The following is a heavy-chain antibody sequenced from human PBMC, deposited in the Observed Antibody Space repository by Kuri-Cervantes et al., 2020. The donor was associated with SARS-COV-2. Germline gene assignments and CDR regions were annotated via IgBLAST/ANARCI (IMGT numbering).Heavy chain of an antibody. J-gene: IGHJ6*02. D-gene: IGHD3-3*01. V-gene: IGHV4-34*01. CDR3: ARGSYDFWSGYYYHYGMDV. CDR1: GGSFSGYY. Sequence: GSLRLSCAVYGGSFSGYYWSWIRQPPGKGLEWIGEINHSGSTNYNPSLKSRVTISVDTSKNQFSLKLSSVTAADTAVYYCARGSYDFWSGYYYHYGMDVWGQGTTVTDSS. CDR2: INHSGST.